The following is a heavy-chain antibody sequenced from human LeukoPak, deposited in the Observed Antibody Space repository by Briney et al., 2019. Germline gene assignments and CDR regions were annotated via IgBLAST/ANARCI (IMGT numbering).Heavy chain of an antibody. CDR2: INPNSGGT. D-gene: IGHD6-13*01. CDR1: GYTFTGYY. V-gene: IGHV1-2*02. J-gene: IGHJ4*02. Sequence: GASVNVSCKASGYTFTGYYMQWVRQAPGRGLEWMGWINPNSGGTNYAQKFQGRVTMTRETSITTAYMEVSRLRSDDTAVYYCARVVAAADTFTLYYFDYWGQGTLVTVSS. CDR3: ARVVAAADTFTLYYFDY.